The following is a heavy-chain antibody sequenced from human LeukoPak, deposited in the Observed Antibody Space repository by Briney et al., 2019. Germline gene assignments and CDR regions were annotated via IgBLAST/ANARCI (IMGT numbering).Heavy chain of an antibody. Sequence: ASVKVSCKASGGTFSSYAISWVRQAPGQGLEWMGGIIPIFGTANYAQKFQGRVTITTDESTSTAYMELSSLRSEDTAVYYCARGKILAWGQQPANYHYYYYMDVWGKGTTVTVSS. V-gene: IGHV1-69*05. CDR2: IIPIFGTA. D-gene: IGHD6-13*01. CDR3: ARGKILAWGQQPANYHYYYYMDV. J-gene: IGHJ6*03. CDR1: GGTFSSYA.